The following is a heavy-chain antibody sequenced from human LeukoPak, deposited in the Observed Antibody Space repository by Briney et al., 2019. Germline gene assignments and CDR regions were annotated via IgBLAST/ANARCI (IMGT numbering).Heavy chain of an antibody. J-gene: IGHJ5*02. Sequence: PGGSLRLSCAASGFTFSSYAMSWVRQAPGKGLEWVSAISGSGGSTYYADSVKGRFTISRDNSKNTLYLQMNSLRAEDTAVYYCAKDGLRGPVVTWFDPWGQGTLVTVSS. V-gene: IGHV3-23*01. D-gene: IGHD4-17*01. CDR2: ISGSGGST. CDR3: AKDGLRGPVVTWFDP. CDR1: GFTFSSYA.